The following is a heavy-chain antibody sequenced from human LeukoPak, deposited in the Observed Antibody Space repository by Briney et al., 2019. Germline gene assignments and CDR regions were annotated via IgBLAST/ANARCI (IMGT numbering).Heavy chain of an antibody. CDR1: GFTFSSYW. D-gene: IGHD3-10*01. J-gene: IGHJ4*02. CDR2: IKNDGSTT. Sequence: PGGSLRLSCAASGFTFSSYWMHWVRQPPGKGLVWASRIKNDGSTTTYADSVKGRFTVSRDNAKNTLYLQMNSLRAEDTAVYYCAKVGKLLWFGNKVPHFDYWGQGTLVTVSS. CDR3: AKVGKLLWFGNKVPHFDY. V-gene: IGHV3-74*01.